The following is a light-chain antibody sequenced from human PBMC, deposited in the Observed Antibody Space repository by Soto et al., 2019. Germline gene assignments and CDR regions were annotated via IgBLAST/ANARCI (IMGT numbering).Light chain of an antibody. CDR3: QQHGSSPIT. J-gene: IGKJ5*01. Sequence: ENVLTQSPGTLSLSPGERATLSCRASQSVSGSYLAWHQQKPGQTPRLLVYGASNRATGIPDRFSGSGSGTDFTLTISRLEPEDFAVYYCQQHGSSPITFGQGTRLEIK. CDR1: QSVSGSY. CDR2: GAS. V-gene: IGKV3-20*01.